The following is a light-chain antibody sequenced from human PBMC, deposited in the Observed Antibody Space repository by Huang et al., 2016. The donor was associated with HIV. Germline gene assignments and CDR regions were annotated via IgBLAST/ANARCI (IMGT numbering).Light chain of an antibody. CDR2: GAS. CDR3: QQYLSSPLT. CDR1: QNITDNF. V-gene: IGKV3-20*01. J-gene: IGKJ4*01. Sequence: DIVLTQSPGILSLSPGERAALSCRSSQNITDNFLAWYQQNSGQAPRLLIYGASSRAIGIPDRFSGSGSGTDFTLTISRLEPQDSAVYYCQQYLSSPLTFGGGTNVEIK.